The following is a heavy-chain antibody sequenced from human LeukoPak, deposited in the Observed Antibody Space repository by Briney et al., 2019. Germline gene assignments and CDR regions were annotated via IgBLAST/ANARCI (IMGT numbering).Heavy chain of an antibody. J-gene: IGHJ4*02. Sequence: SETLSLTCTVSGDSINSHSYYWGWIRQPPGRGLEWIGSVYYDGTSYSNPSLKSRVAVFVDTSSDQFSLDLSFVTAADTALYYCVRHISTNTGYFDSCGQGTLVSVSS. CDR1: GDSINSHSYY. D-gene: IGHD5-24*01. CDR3: VRHISTNTGYFDS. CDR2: VYYDGTS. V-gene: IGHV4-39*01.